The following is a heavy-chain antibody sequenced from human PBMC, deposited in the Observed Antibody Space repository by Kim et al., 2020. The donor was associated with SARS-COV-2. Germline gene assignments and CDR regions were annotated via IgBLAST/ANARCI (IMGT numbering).Heavy chain of an antibody. J-gene: IGHJ4*02. V-gene: IGHV7-4-1*02. CDR3: ARPGDYGNLFDY. Sequence: TYAHGFTGRFAVSLTTSVSTTYLQISSLKAEDTAVYYCARPGDYGNLFDYWGQGTLVTVSS. D-gene: IGHD4-4*01.